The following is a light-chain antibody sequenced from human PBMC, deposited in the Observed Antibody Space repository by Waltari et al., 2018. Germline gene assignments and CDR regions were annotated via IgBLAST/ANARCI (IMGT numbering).Light chain of an antibody. CDR1: SSDVGGYNY. Sequence: QSALTQPRSVSGSPGQSVTISCTGTSSDVGGYNYVSWYQQHPGKAPKLMIYDVSKRPSGVPDRFSDSKSGNTASLTISGLQAEDEADYYCCSYAGSFFGGGTKLTVL. CDR3: CSYAGSF. V-gene: IGLV2-11*01. J-gene: IGLJ2*01. CDR2: DVS.